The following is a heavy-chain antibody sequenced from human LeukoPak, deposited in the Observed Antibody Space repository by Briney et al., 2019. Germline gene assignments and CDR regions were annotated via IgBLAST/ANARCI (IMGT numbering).Heavy chain of an antibody. CDR3: AGGYKPASGKVGAFDI. CDR1: GVSISSYY. Sequence: PSETLSLTCTVSGVSISSYYWSWIRQPAGKGLEWIGRFYPSGNTDYNPSLKSRVTVSVDTSKLQFSLNLKSLTAAATTVHFCAGGYKPASGKVGAFDIWGQETMVIVSS. V-gene: IGHV4-4*07. D-gene: IGHD2-2*02. CDR2: FYPSGNT. J-gene: IGHJ3*02.